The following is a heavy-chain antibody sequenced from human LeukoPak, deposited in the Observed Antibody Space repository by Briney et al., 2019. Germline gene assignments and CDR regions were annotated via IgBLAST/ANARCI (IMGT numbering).Heavy chain of an antibody. CDR1: GFTFSNYW. D-gene: IGHD3-22*01. V-gene: IGHV3-7*01. CDR3: ASSHDSSGND. Sequence: GSLRLSCAASGFTFSNYWMSWVRQAPGKGLEWVGNINQDGRAKYYVDSEKGRFTISRDNAKNSVYLQMNSLRDEDTAVYYCASSHDSSGNDWGQGTLVTVSS. CDR2: INQDGRAK. J-gene: IGHJ4*02.